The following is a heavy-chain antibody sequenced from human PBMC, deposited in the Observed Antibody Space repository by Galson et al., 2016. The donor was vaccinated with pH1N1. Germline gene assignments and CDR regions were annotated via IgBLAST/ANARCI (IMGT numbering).Heavy chain of an antibody. D-gene: IGHD5-18*01. V-gene: IGHV1-69*06. Sequence: SGVTFTVYTIAWVRQAPGQGLEWMGGISPMFDTTTYAQKFQDRVTITADRLTTTIYMNLTSLRFDDTAVYYCARGFRGGYNYALFDHWGQGSLVIVSS. CDR2: ISPMFDTT. CDR3: ARGFRGGYNYALFDH. J-gene: IGHJ4*02. CDR1: GVTFTVYT.